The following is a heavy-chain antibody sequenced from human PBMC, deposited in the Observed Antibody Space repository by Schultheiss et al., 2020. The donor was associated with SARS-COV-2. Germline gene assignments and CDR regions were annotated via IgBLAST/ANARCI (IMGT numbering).Heavy chain of an antibody. CDR1: GGSISSGGYY. J-gene: IGHJ6*02. V-gene: IGHV4-31*03. CDR2: IYYSGST. Sequence: SETLSLTCTVSGGSISSGGYYWSWIRQHPGKGLEWIGYIYYSGSTYYNPSLKSRVTISVDTSKNQFSLKLSSVTAADTAVYYCARDRYCSGGSCYSFGYYYYYGMDVWGQGTTVTVSS. CDR3: ARDRYCSGGSCYSFGYYYYYGMDV. D-gene: IGHD2-15*01.